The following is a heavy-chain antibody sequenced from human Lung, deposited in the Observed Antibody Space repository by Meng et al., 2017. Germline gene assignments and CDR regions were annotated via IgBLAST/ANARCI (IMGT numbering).Heavy chain of an antibody. CDR3: ARGPTTMAHDFDY. J-gene: IGHJ4*02. D-gene: IGHD4-11*01. V-gene: IGHV4-34*01. CDR1: GGSFSDYY. CDR2: INHSGST. Sequence: QVQLRQWGEGLLKPSETLSLDAVVSGGSFSDYYWSWIRQPPGKGLEWIGEINHSGSTNYNPSLESRATISVDTSQNNLSLKLSSVTAADSAVYYCARGPTTMAHDFDYWGQGTLVTVSS.